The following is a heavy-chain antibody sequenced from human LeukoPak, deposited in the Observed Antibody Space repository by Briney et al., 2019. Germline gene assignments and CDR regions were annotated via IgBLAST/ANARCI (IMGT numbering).Heavy chain of an antibody. CDR2: VTKTGSYA. J-gene: IGHJ6*04. CDR1: GFTLSDHY. Sequence: PGGSLRLFCAVSGFTLSDHYMTWIRQAAGKWREWVSYVTKTGSYAHYADSVQGRFTIPRDNAKNSLYLQMNDLRVEDTAVYYCTRGHYGLDVWGKGTTVTVSP. CDR3: TRGHYGLDV. V-gene: IGHV3-11*06.